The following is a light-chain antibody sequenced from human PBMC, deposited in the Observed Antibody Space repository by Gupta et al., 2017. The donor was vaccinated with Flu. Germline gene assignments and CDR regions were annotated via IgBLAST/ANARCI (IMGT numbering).Light chain of an antibody. CDR3: ETWYSNTWV. CDR1: SRHRSYS. V-gene: IGLV4-60*03. CDR2: LESSGSY. Sequence: SRHRSYSNAWHRQQPGKATRYLMKLESSGSYNKGSGIPDRVSGSSSGADRCLTIFNLQSEDEADYYCETWYSNTWVFGGGTKLTVL. J-gene: IGLJ3*02.